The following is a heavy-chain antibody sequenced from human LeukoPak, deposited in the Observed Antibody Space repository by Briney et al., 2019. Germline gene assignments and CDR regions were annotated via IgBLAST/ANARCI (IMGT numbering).Heavy chain of an antibody. Sequence: SVKVSCKASGYTFTSYGISWVRQAPGQALEWMGWITPFNGNTNYAQKFQDRVTITRDRSMSTAYMELSSLRSEDTAMYYCARFSENSGYDSWGQGTLVTVSS. CDR3: ARFSENSGYDS. V-gene: IGHV1-45*02. J-gene: IGHJ4*02. D-gene: IGHD5-12*01. CDR1: GYTFTSYG. CDR2: ITPFNGNT.